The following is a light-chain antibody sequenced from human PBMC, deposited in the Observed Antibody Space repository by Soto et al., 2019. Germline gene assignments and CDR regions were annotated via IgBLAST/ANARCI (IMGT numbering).Light chain of an antibody. CDR3: QQYNSWPVT. CDR1: QSFNSRY. Sequence: EIVLAQSPGTLALSPGGRAALSCRASQSFNSRYLAWYHQRPGQAPRLLIYGASTRATGIPDRFAGSGSGTDFTLTISRLEPEDLGVYYCQQYNSWPVTFGQGTKVDIK. CDR2: GAS. V-gene: IGKV3-20*01. J-gene: IGKJ1*01.